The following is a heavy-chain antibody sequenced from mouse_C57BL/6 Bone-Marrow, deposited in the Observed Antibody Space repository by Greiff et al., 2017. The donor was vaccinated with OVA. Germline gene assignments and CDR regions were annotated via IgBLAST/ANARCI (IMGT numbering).Heavy chain of an antibody. CDR3: ARITTVVANYYARDY. V-gene: IGHV1-18*01. J-gene: IGHJ4*01. CDR2: INPNNGGT. D-gene: IGHD1-1*01. Sequence: EVQLQQSGPELVKPGASVKIPCKASGYTFTDYNMDWVKQSHGKSLEWIGDINPNNGGTIYNQKFKGKATLTVDKSSSTAYMELRSLTSEDTAVYYCARITTVVANYYARDYWGQGTSVTVSS. CDR1: GYTFTDYN.